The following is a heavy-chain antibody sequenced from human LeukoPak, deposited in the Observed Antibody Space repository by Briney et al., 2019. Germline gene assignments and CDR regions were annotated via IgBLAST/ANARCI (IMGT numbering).Heavy chain of an antibody. V-gene: IGHV4-34*01. CDR2: INHSGST. Sequence: SETLSLTCAVYGGSFSGYYWSWIRQPPGKGLEWIGEINHSGSTNYNPSLKSRVTISVDTSKNQFSLKLSSVTAADTAVYYCARMGGIAAAGDYWGQGTLVTASS. D-gene: IGHD6-13*01. CDR3: ARMGGIAAAGDY. J-gene: IGHJ4*02. CDR1: GGSFSGYY.